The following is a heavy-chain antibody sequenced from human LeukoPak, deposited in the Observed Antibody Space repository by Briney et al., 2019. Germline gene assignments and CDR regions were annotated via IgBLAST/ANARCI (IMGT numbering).Heavy chain of an antibody. V-gene: IGHV1-2*02. D-gene: IGHD3-10*01. CDR1: GYTFTGYH. J-gene: IGHJ4*02. Sequence: ASVTVSCKASGYTFTGYHMHWVRQAPGQGLEWMGWINPNTGDTNYAQKFQGRVTMTRDTSIDTAYMELSRLKTDDTAVYYCARNTNYFGSGNSFDYWGQGTLVTVSS. CDR3: ARNTNYFGSGNSFDY. CDR2: INPNTGDT.